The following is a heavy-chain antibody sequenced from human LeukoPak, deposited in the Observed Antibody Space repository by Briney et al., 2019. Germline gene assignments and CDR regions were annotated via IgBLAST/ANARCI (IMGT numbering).Heavy chain of an antibody. CDR1: GYTFTSYG. V-gene: IGHV1-18*01. D-gene: IGHD6-13*01. CDR3: ARDVSRGSSSSWYMPLGY. CDR2: ISAYNGNT. J-gene: IGHJ4*02. Sequence: ASVKVSCKASGYTFTSYGISWVRQAPGQGLEWMGWISAYNGNTNYAQKFQGRVTMTRDTSISTAYMELSRLRSDDTAVYYCARDVSRGSSSSWYMPLGYWGQGTLVTVSS.